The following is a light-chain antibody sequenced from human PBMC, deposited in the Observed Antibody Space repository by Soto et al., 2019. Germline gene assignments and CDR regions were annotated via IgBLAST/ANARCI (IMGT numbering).Light chain of an antibody. J-gene: IGKJ4*01. CDR3: QQFDNLPLT. CDR1: QDIRKY. V-gene: IGKV1-33*01. CDR2: DAS. Sequence: IHMTHSPSSVSSSVGDRVTITFQASQDIRKYLNWYQHKPGKAPKLLIYDASILETGVPSRFSGSGSGTDFTLTISSLQPQDIATYYCQQFDNLPLTFGGGTKVDIK.